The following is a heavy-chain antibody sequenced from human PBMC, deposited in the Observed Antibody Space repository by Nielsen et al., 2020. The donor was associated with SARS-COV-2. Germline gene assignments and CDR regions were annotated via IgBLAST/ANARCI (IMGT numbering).Heavy chain of an antibody. V-gene: IGHV3-33*01. CDR3: ARDGTHNNSDWIFYNHYMDV. CDR1: DFSVSSYG. CDR2: IGYDGSNK. Sequence: GESLKISCAASDFSVSSYGMHWVRQAPGKGLEWVAIIGYDGSNKKYADSVKGRFTISRDNSKNTVYLQMSSLRVEDTAVYYCARDGTHNNSDWIFYNHYMDVWGKGTTVTVSS. D-gene: IGHD2/OR15-2a*01. J-gene: IGHJ6*03.